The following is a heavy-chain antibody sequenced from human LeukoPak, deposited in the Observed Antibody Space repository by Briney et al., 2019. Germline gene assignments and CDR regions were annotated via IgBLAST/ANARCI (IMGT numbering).Heavy chain of an antibody. CDR1: GFIFSSYW. CDR2: INTDGSST. J-gene: IGHJ6*03. D-gene: IGHD6-19*01. CDR3: AKCSGWFVRGKDYYYYYMDV. V-gene: IGHV3-74*01. Sequence: EGSLRLSCAASGFIFSSYWMHWVRHAPGKGLAWVSRINTDGSSTSYADSVKGRFTISRDNAKNSLYLQMNSLRAEDTAVYYCAKCSGWFVRGKDYYYYYMDVWGKGTTVTVSS.